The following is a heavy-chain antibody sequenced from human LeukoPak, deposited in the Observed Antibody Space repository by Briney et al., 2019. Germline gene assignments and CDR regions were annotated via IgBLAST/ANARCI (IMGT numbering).Heavy chain of an antibody. CDR2: IYYSGST. V-gene: IGHV4-30-4*08. CDR3: ARAISGDYYYYYYMDV. D-gene: IGHD3-10*01. J-gene: IGHJ6*03. Sequence: SETLSLTCTVSGYSISSGYYWSWIRQPPGKGLEWIGYIYYSGSTYYNPSLKSRVTISVDTSKNQFSLKLSSVTAADTAVYYCARAISGDYYYYYYMDVWGKGTTVTVSS. CDR1: GYSISSGYY.